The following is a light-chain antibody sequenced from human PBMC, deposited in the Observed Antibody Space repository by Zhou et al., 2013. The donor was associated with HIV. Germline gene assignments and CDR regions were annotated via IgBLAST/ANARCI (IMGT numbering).Light chain of an antibody. CDR3: QQFTSYPQT. CDR2: DAS. J-gene: IGKJ4*01. V-gene: IGKV1-13*02. CDR1: QNIGLF. Sequence: IQMTQSPYSLSASLGDRVTVTCRTRQNIGLFLNWYQQKPGEAPKLLIYDASTLESGVPSRFSGSGSGAHFTLTISSLQPEDFATYYCQQFTSYPQTFGGGTKVEIK.